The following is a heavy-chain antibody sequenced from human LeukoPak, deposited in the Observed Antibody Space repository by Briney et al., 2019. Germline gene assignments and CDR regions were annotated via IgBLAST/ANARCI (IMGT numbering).Heavy chain of an antibody. V-gene: IGHV4-39*07. J-gene: IGHJ4*02. CDR3: AREVQEHLVQDGYFDH. D-gene: IGHD6-13*01. Sequence: PSGTLSLTCPISGGSISSIFSYWGRVRQPPGGGLEWIGTIYYSGSTYYNPSLKSRFTISVDTAKNQFSLKLSSVTAADTAVYYCAREVQEHLVQDGYFDHWGQGSLVTVSS. CDR2: IYYSGST. CDR1: GGSISSIFSY.